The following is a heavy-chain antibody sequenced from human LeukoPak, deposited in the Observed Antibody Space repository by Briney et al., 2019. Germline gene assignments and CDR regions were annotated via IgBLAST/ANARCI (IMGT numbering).Heavy chain of an antibody. CDR2: INPDGSRI. CDR1: GFSFSDSP. Sequence: GGSLRLSCAASGFSFSDSPIHWVRQAPGKGLDWLGNINPDGSRINYVDSVKGRFTFSRDNAKNSLFLQMNSLRAEDTAVFYCARDSGYNAFDIWGQGTMVTVSS. J-gene: IGHJ3*02. D-gene: IGHD5-12*01. V-gene: IGHV3-7*01. CDR3: ARDSGYNAFDI.